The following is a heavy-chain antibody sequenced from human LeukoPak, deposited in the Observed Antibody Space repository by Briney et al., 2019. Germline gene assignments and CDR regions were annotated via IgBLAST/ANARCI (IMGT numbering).Heavy chain of an antibody. CDR3: ASRGYSYGNFDY. V-gene: IGHV4-31*03. CDR2: IYYSGST. CDR1: GGSISSGGYY. J-gene: IGHJ4*02. D-gene: IGHD5-18*01. Sequence: SETLSLTGTVSGGSISSGGYYWSWIRQHPGKGLEWIGYIYYSGSTYYNPSLKSRVTISVDTSKNQFSLKLSSVTAADTAVYYCASRGYSYGNFDYWGQGTLVTVSS.